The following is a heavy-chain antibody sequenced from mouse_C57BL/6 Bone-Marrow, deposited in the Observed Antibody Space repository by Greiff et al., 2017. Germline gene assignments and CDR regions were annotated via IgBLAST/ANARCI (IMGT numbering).Heavy chain of an antibody. CDR2: IYPRSGNT. CDR1: GYTFTSYG. Sequence: QVQLQQSGAELARPGASVKLSCKASGYTFTSYGISWVKQRTGQGLEWIGEIYPRSGNTYYNEKFKGKATLTADKSSSTAYMELRSLTSEDSAVYFCARDRLLDYYAMDYWGQGTSVTVSS. CDR3: ARDRLLDYYAMDY. V-gene: IGHV1-81*01. D-gene: IGHD3-2*02. J-gene: IGHJ4*01.